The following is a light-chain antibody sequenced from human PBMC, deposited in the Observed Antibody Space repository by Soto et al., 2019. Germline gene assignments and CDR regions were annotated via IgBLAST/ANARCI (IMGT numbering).Light chain of an antibody. Sequence: TIMTQSPGTLSVSPGERATISCSASQAISYKVAWYQHFPGQAPRLLIHGASTRANGVPARFSGSGSGTDLTLTITSVQSEDFATYYCQQYNDWTPNCPFGRGTKLEI. J-gene: IGKJ2*02. CDR2: GAS. V-gene: IGKV3-15*01. CDR1: QAISYK. CDR3: QQYNDWTPNCP.